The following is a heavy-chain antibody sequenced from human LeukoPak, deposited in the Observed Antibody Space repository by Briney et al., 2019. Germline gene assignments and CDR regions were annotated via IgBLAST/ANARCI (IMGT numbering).Heavy chain of an antibody. CDR2: IYTSGST. Sequence: PSQTLSLTCTVSGGSISSGSYYWSWIRQPAGKGLEWIGRIYTSGSTNYNPSLKSRVTISVDTSKNQFSLKLSSVTAADTAVYYCARYTGDLKTFDIWGQGTKVTVSS. CDR3: ARYTGDLKTFDI. V-gene: IGHV4-61*02. CDR1: GGSISSGSYY. J-gene: IGHJ3*02. D-gene: IGHD7-27*01.